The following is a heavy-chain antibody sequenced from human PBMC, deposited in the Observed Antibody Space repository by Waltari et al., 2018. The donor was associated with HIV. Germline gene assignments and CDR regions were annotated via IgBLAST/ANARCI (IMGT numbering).Heavy chain of an antibody. V-gene: IGHV3-23*01. CDR2: LSGRGSTA. CDR1: GFNFRNFA. CDR3: AKSMRDLRPSAYDV. D-gene: IGHD2-8*01. J-gene: IGHJ3*01. Sequence: EVQLLESGGGLVQPGGSLRLSCAASGFNFRNFAMSWVRQAPGKGPEWVSALSGRGSTASYAESVKGRFTISRDFSNNTLFLQMNNLRAEDTAVYFCAKSMRDLRPSAYDVWGQGTMVAISS.